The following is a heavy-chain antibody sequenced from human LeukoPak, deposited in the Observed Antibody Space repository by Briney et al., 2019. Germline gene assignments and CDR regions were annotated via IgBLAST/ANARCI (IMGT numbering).Heavy chain of an antibody. V-gene: IGHV3-7*04. D-gene: IGHD6-6*01. CDR3: ARGGSDSDY. J-gene: IGHJ4*02. Sequence: PGGSLRISCEASGFTFSNYWMTWGREAPRKGLEWVSNIKKDGSDANYVDPLKGRFTISRDNTTNSLSLRMNSLIPEDTAVYYCARGGSDSDYWGQGTLVTVPS. CDR2: IKKDGSDA. CDR1: GFTFSNYW.